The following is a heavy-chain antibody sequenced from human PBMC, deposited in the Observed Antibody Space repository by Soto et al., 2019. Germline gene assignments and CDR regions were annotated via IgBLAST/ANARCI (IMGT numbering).Heavy chain of an antibody. J-gene: IGHJ6*02. D-gene: IGHD2-2*01. Sequence: QVQLVQSGAEVQKPGSSVKVSCKASGGTFSSYAISWVRQAPGQGLEWMGGIIPISETTNYAQKFQGRVTITADESKSTAYMELSSLRSEDTAVYYCARSQGSSTSLEIYYYYYGMDVWGQGTTVTVSS. CDR3: ARSQGSSTSLEIYYYYYGMDV. CDR2: IIPISETT. CDR1: GGTFSSYA. V-gene: IGHV1-69*01.